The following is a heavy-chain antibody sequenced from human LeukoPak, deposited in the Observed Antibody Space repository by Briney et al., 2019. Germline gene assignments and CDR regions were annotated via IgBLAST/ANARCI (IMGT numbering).Heavy chain of an antibody. CDR2: IYYSGST. CDR1: GGSISSYY. CDR3: ARLTTIPRGFDP. D-gene: IGHD1-14*01. J-gene: IGHJ5*02. V-gene: IGHV4-59*08. Sequence: SETLSLTCTVSGGSISSYYWSWIRQPPGKGLELIGYIYYSGSTNYNPSLKSRVTISVDTSKNQFSLKLSSVTAADTAVYYCARLTTIPRGFDPWGQGTLVTVSS.